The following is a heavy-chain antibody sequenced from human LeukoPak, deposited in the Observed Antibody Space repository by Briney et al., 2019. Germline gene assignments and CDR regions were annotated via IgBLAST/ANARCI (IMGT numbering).Heavy chain of an antibody. D-gene: IGHD3-16*02. Sequence: TTSETLSLTCAVYGGSFSGYYWSWIRQPPGKGLEWIGYIYYSGSTNYNPSLKSRVTISVDTSKNQFSLKLSSVTAADTAVYYCARQGDYVWGSYRYNAFDIWGQGTMVTVSS. CDR3: ARQGDYVWGSYRYNAFDI. V-gene: IGHV4-59*08. CDR2: IYYSGST. J-gene: IGHJ3*02. CDR1: GGSFSGYY.